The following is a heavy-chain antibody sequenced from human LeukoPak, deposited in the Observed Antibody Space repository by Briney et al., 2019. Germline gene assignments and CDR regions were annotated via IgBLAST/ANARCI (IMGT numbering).Heavy chain of an antibody. J-gene: IGHJ4*02. CDR2: IREDGSEK. V-gene: IGHV3-7*01. CDR3: ARGPTNGQAFDY. D-gene: IGHD2-8*01. Sequence: GGSLRLSCAASVFTFSSSWMTWVRQAPGKGLEWVASIREDGSEKTSVDSVKGRFTISRDNAKNSLYLQMDSLRAEDTAVYYCARGPTNGQAFDYWGQGTLVSVSS. CDR1: VFTFSSSW.